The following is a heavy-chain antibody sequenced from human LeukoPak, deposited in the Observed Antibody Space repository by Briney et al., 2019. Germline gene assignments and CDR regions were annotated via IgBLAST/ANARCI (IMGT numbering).Heavy chain of an antibody. CDR3: ASHPYHDNNAYLNH. CDR1: GLPLSFYW. V-gene: IGHV3-7*01. CDR2: IKQDGSVK. J-gene: IGHJ4*02. Sequence: PGGSLRLSCAASGLPLSFYWMNWVRQAPGKGLEWVANIKQDGSVKHYVDSVKGRFTIYRDDDKKSLFLQMDSLPAEETAMYFCASHPYHDNNAYLNHWGQGALVTVSS. D-gene: IGHD3-16*01.